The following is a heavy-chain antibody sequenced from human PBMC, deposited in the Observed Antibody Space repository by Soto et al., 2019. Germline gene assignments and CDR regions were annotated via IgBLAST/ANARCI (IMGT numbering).Heavy chain of an antibody. CDR1: GGSFSGYY. V-gene: IGHV4-34*01. D-gene: IGHD1-1*01. CDR2: INHSGTI. CDR3: ARGRYNWNINHGMDG. J-gene: IGHJ6*02. Sequence: QLQQWGAGLLKPSETLSLTCGVYGGSFSGYYWTWIRQPPGKGLEWIGEINHSGTINYNPSLKSRITISGDTSRNQGSLRLSSVTAAATAVYYCARGRYNWNINHGMDGWGQGTTVTVSS.